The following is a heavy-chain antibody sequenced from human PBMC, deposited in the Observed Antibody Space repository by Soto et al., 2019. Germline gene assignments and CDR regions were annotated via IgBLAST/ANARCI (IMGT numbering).Heavy chain of an antibody. CDR3: ARGFSAGKGSTPDF. J-gene: IGHJ4*02. CDR2: ISGSGGST. D-gene: IGHD6-13*01. CDR1: GFTFSSFA. Sequence: GGSLRLSCAASGFTFSSFAMSWVRQAPGKGLDWVSAISGSGGSTYSADSVKGRFTISRDNSKNTMNLQMRSLRAEDTAVYYCARGFSAGKGSTPDFWGQGSLVTVSS. V-gene: IGHV3-23*01.